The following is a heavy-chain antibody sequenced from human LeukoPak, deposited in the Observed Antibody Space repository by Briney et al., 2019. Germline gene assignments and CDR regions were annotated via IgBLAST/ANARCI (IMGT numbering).Heavy chain of an antibody. CDR2: IYYSGST. CDR1: GGSISSSSYY. D-gene: IGHD1-1*01. Sequence: PSETLSLTCTVSGGSISSSSYYWGWIRQPPGKGLEWIGTIYYSGSTYYNPSLKSRVTIAVDTSKNQFSLKVRSVTAADTAVYFCARYVPVKTGPTRASFDYWGQGILVTVSS. V-gene: IGHV4-39*07. CDR3: ARYVPVKTGPTRASFDY. J-gene: IGHJ4*02.